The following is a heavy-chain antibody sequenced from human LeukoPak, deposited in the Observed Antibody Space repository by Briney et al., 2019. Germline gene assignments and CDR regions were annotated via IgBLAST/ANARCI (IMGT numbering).Heavy chain of an antibody. CDR3: AKKDGVQLWLWAFDY. J-gene: IGHJ3*01. V-gene: IGHV3-23*01. D-gene: IGHD5-18*01. CDR1: GFTFSSYA. CDR2: ISGSGGST. Sequence: GGSLRLSCAASGFTFSSYAMSWVRQAPGKGLEWVSAISGSGGSTYYADSVKGRFTISRDNSKNTLYLQMNSLRAEDTAVYYCAKKDGVQLWLWAFDYWGQGTMVTVSS.